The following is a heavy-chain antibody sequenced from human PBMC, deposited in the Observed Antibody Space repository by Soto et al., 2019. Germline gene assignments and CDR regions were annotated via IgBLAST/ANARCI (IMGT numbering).Heavy chain of an antibody. V-gene: IGHV1-69*06. D-gene: IGHD2-8*02. Sequence: SVKVSFKASGGTFSSYSISWVRPAPGQGLEWMGGIIPIFGTANYAQKFQGRVTITADKSTSTAYMELSSLRSEDTAVYYCAVAGGTSFYGGTYPIENDYWGQGTLVTVSS. CDR2: IIPIFGTA. CDR3: AVAGGTSFYGGTYPIENDY. J-gene: IGHJ4*02. CDR1: GGTFSSYS.